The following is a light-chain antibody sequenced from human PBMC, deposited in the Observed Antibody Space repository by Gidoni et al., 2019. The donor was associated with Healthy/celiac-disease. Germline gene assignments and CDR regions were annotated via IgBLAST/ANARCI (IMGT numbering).Light chain of an antibody. CDR1: QSVSSSY. Sequence: IVLTPSPGTLSLSPGERATLSCSASQSVSSSYLSWYQQKPGQAPRRLSYGASSRATGSPDRCSGSGSGTDLTFTISRLEPEDFAVYYCKQYGSSPPYTCGQGTKLEIK. J-gene: IGKJ2*01. CDR3: KQYGSSPPYT. CDR2: GAS. V-gene: IGKV3-20*01.